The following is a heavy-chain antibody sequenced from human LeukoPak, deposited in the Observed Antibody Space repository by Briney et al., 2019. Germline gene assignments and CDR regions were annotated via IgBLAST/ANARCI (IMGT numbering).Heavy chain of an antibody. D-gene: IGHD3-22*01. CDR3: TTGYYYDSSGYYS. CDR2: IKSKTDGGTT. CDR1: GFTFTNAW. J-gene: IGHJ1*01. V-gene: IGHV3-15*01. Sequence: GGSLRLSCAASGFTFTNAWMSWVRQAPGKGLEWVGRIKSKTDGGTTDYAAPVKGRFTISRDDSKNTLYLQMNSLKTEDTAVYYCTTGYYYDSSGYYSWGQGALVAVSS.